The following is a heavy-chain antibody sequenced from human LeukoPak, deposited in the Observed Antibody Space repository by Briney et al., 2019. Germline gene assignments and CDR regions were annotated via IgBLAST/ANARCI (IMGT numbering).Heavy chain of an antibody. CDR3: AKDHIRGYSGYDPHDY. Sequence: AGGSLRLSCAASGFTFSSYAMSWVRQAPGKGLEWVSAISGSGGSTYYADSVKGRLTISRDNSKNTLYLQMNSLRAEDTAVYYCAKDHIRGYSGYDPHDYWGQGTLVTVSS. D-gene: IGHD5-12*01. J-gene: IGHJ4*02. CDR2: ISGSGGST. V-gene: IGHV3-23*01. CDR1: GFTFSSYA.